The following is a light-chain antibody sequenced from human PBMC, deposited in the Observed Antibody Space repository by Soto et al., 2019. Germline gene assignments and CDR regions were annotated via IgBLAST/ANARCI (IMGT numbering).Light chain of an antibody. CDR3: QQSYSTPYT. J-gene: IGKJ2*01. CDR2: GAS. Sequence: IQLTQSPSSLSASVGDRVTITCRASQGISSYLVWYQQKPGKAPKLLIYGASTLQSGVPSRFSGGASGTDFTLTISSLQPEDFATYYCQQSYSTPYTFGQGTKLEIK. CDR1: QGISSY. V-gene: IGKV1-9*01.